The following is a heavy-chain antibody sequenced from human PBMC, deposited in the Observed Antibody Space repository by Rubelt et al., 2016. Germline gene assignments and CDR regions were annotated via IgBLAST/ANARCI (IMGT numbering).Heavy chain of an antibody. Sequence: QVQLQESGPGLVKPSETLSLTCTVSGGSLSSYYWSWIRQPPGKGLEWIGYIFYSGSTNYNPSLKSRVTISVDTPKNQFSLNPSSVSGADTAVYSCAGEGGYPSPFDYWGQGALVTVSS. CDR3: AGEGGYPSPFDY. J-gene: IGHJ4*02. CDR2: IFYSGST. D-gene: IGHD3-22*01. CDR1: GGSLSSYY. V-gene: IGHV4-59*12.